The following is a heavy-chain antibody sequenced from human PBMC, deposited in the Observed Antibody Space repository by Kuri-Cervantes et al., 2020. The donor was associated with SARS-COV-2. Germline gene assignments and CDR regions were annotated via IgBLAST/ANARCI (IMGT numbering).Heavy chain of an antibody. Sequence: ESLKISCTVSGGSISSSSYYWGWIRQPPGKGLEWIGSIYYSGSTNYKPSLKSRVTISVDTSKNQFSLKLSSVTAADTAVYYCARRLKDGPPDYWGQGTLVTVSS. CDR3: ARRLKDGPPDY. V-gene: IGHV4-39*07. CDR2: IYYSGST. J-gene: IGHJ4*02. CDR1: GGSISSSSYY.